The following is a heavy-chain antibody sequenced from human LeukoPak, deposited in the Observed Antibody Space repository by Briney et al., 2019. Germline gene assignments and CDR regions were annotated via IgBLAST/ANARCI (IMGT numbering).Heavy chain of an antibody. CDR1: GGSISSHF. J-gene: IGHJ4*02. V-gene: IGHV4-59*11. D-gene: IGHD3-10*01. CDR2: IHYSGST. Sequence: SETLSLTCTVSGGSISSHFWTWIRQPPGKGLEWIGYIHYSGSTNYNPSLKSRVSISVDTSKNEFSLKLSSVTAADTAVYYCAFRGVIPNYFDYWGQGSLVTVSS. CDR3: AFRGVIPNYFDY.